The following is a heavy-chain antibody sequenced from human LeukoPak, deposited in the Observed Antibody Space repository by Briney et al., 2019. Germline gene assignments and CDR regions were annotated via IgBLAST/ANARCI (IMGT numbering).Heavy chain of an antibody. V-gene: IGHV4-4*07. CDR1: GGSISSYH. CDR3: ARDTYYYDSSGPRGWFDP. CDR2: IYTSGST. Sequence: SETLSLTCTVSGGSISSYHWSWIRQPAGKGLEWLGRIYTSGSTNYNPSLKSRVTMSVDTSKNQFSLKLSSVTAADTAVYYCARDTYYYDSSGPRGWFDPWGQGTLVTVSS. D-gene: IGHD3-22*01. J-gene: IGHJ5*02.